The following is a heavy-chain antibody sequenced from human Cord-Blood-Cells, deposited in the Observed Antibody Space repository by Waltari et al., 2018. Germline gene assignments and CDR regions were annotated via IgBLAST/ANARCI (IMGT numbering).Heavy chain of an antibody. D-gene: IGHD2-2*01. Sequence: QVQLQESGPGLVKPSQTLSLTCTVSGGSISRGSYYWSWIRQPAGKGLEWIGYIYTSGSTNYNPSLKSRVTISVDTSKNQFSLKLSSVTAADTAVYYCARGSIVVVPAAHFDPWGQGTLVTVSS. CDR2: IYTSGST. CDR3: ARGSIVVVPAAHFDP. CDR1: GGSISRGSYY. J-gene: IGHJ5*02. V-gene: IGHV4-61*09.